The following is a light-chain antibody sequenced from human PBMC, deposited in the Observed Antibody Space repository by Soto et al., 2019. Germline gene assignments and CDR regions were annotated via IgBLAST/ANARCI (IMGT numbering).Light chain of an antibody. J-gene: IGLJ1*01. CDR3: CSYAGSTSFAV. Sequence: SVLTQPASVSGSPGQSITISCTGTRSEVGSYNLVSWYQQRPGSAPKLVISEVSRRPSGVSNRFSGSKSGITASLTISGLQAEDEADYYCCSYAGSTSFAVFGSGTKVTVL. CDR2: EVS. V-gene: IGLV2-23*02. CDR1: RSEVGSYNL.